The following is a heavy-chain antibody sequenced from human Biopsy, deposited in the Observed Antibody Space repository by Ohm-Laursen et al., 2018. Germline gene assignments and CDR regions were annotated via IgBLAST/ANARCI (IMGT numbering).Heavy chain of an antibody. V-gene: IGHV4-61*01. CDR2: IYYSGST. CDR1: GGPFGINSHH. J-gene: IGHJ6*02. CDR3: ARATNSTGWPYYYFYGMDV. Sequence: GTLSLTCTVSGGPFGINSHHWIWIRQTPGKGLEWIGYIYYSGSTNYNPSLKSRVTISVDTSKNQFSLRLNSVTAADTAVYYCARATNSTGWPYYYFYGMDVWGQGTTVTVSS. D-gene: IGHD2/OR15-2a*01.